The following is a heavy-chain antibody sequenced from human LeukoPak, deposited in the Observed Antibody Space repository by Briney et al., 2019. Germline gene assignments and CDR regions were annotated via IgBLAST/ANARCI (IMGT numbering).Heavy chain of an antibody. Sequence: GSLRLSCAASGFTFSSYAMSWVRQAPGKGLEWVSAISGSGGSTYYADSVKGRFTISRDNSKNTLYLQMNSLRAEDTAVYYCAKAGDCSSTSCFPFYYYYYMDVWGKGTTVTVSS. CDR1: GFTFSSYA. D-gene: IGHD2-2*01. CDR2: ISGSGGST. CDR3: AKAGDCSSTSCFPFYYYYYMDV. V-gene: IGHV3-23*01. J-gene: IGHJ6*03.